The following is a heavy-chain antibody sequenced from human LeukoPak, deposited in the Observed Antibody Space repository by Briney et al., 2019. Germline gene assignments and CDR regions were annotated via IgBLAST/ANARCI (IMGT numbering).Heavy chain of an antibody. CDR1: GGSISSSSYY. CDR3: ARNKWFEELSHFDY. Sequence: SETLSLTCTVSGGSISSSSYYWGWIRQPPGKGLEWIGEINHSGSTNYNPSLKSRVTISVDTSKNQFSLKLSSVTAADTAVYYCARNKWFEELSHFDYWGQGTLVTVSS. J-gene: IGHJ4*02. CDR2: INHSGST. D-gene: IGHD3-10*01. V-gene: IGHV4-39*07.